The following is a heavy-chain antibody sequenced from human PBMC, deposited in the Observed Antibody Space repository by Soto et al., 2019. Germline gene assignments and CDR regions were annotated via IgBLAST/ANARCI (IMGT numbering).Heavy chain of an antibody. CDR1: GGSFSGYY. CDR2: INHSGST. Sequence: QVQLQQWGAGLLKPSETLSLTCAVYGGSFSGYYWSWIRQPPGKGLEGIGEINHSGSTNYNPSLKSRVTISVDTSKNQFSLKLSSVTAADTAVYYCARGRGSGYHRYYYYYYGMDVWGQGTTVTVSS. J-gene: IGHJ6*02. D-gene: IGHD3-22*01. V-gene: IGHV4-34*01. CDR3: ARGRGSGYHRYYYYYYGMDV.